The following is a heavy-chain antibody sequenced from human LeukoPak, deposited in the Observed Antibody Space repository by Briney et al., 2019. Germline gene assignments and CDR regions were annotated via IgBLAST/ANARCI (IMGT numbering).Heavy chain of an antibody. V-gene: IGHV3-23*01. CDR1: GFTFNNYA. D-gene: IGHD3-22*01. CDR2: INGGSGSS. CDR3: AKGFTYYYDSSGYYYFDY. J-gene: IGHJ4*02. Sequence: GGSLRLSCAASGFTFNNYAMTWVRQAPGKGLEWVSLINGGSGSSYYTDSVKGRFTVSRDNSKNTLYLQMNSLRDEDTAVYYCAKGFTYYYDSSGYYYFDYWGQGTLVTVSS.